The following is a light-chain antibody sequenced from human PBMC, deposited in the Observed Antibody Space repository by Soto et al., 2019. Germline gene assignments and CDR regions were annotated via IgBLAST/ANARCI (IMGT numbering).Light chain of an antibody. CDR1: SSDVGSYNL. V-gene: IGLV2-23*01. J-gene: IGLJ1*01. CDR2: EGS. Sequence: QSVLTQPASVSESPGQSITISCTGTSSDVGSYNLVSWYQQHPGKAPKLMIYEGSKRPSGVSNRFSGSKSGNTASLTISGLQAEDEADYYCCSYAGTSTYVFGTGTKVNVL. CDR3: CSYAGTSTYV.